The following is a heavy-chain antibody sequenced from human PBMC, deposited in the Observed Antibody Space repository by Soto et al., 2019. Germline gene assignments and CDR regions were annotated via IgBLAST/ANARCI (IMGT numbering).Heavy chain of an antibody. CDR3: PRARRFERAADGMRDY. D-gene: IGHD6-13*01. CDR2: LCYDGSKK. CDR1: GFTLSSYG. J-gene: IGHJ4*02. Sequence: GGALRLSCAASGFTLSSYGMLSVRHAPAKRLERVMVLCYDGSKKYAAESLKGQFTISRDSSQNTPYRQMNNLRAEDTAVYYCPRARRFERAADGMRDYWGKAALLTVSS. V-gene: IGHV3-33*01.